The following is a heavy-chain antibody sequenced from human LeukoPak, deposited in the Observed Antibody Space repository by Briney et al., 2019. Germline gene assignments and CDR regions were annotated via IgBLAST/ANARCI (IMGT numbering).Heavy chain of an antibody. J-gene: IGHJ4*02. Sequence: SETLSLTCAVYGGSFSGYYWSWIRQPPGKGLEWIGEINHSGSTNYNPSLKSRVTISADTSKNQFSLKLSSVTAADTAVYYCARVVAAATTDYWGQGTLVTVSS. CDR1: GGSFSGYY. CDR3: ARVVAAATTDY. D-gene: IGHD6-13*01. CDR2: INHSGST. V-gene: IGHV4-34*01.